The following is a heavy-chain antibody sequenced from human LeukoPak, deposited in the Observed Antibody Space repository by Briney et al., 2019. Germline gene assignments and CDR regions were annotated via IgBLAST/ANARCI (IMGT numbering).Heavy chain of an antibody. CDR3: ASLKGHTETTSDWFDP. J-gene: IGHJ5*02. D-gene: IGHD4-17*01. CDR1: GGTFSSYA. CDR2: IIPIFGTA. Sequence: SVKVSCKASGGTFSSYAISWVRQAPGQGLEWMGGIIPIFGTANYAQKFQGRVTITADESTSTAYMELSSLRSEDTAVYYCASLKGHTETTSDWFDPWGQGTLVTVSS. V-gene: IGHV1-69*13.